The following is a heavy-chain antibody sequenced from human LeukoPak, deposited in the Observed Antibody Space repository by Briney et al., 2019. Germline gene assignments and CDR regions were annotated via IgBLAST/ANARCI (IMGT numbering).Heavy chain of an antibody. D-gene: IGHD5-18*01. V-gene: IGHV4-61*02. CDR2: IYTSGST. CDR1: GGSISSGSYY. J-gene: IGHJ3*02. CDR3: ARARTWIQLWSNDAFDI. Sequence: SETLSLTCTVSGGSISSGSYYWSWIRQPAGKGLEWIGRIYTSGSTNYNPSLKSRVTISVDTSKNQFSLKLSSVTAADTAVYYCARARTWIQLWSNDAFDIWGQGTMVTVSS.